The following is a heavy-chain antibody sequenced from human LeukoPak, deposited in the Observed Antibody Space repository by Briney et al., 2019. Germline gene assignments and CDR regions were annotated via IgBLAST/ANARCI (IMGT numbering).Heavy chain of an antibody. V-gene: IGHV1-2*02. CDR3: ARDRYNSGGGNYFDS. D-gene: IGHD6-19*01. CDR1: GGTFSSYA. CDR2: INPNSGGA. Sequence: ASVKVSCKASGGTFSSYAISWVRQAPGQGLEWMGWINPNSGGANYAQKIQGRVTMTRDTSISTAYMELSRLRSDDTAVYYCARDRYNSGGGNYFDSWGQGTLVTVS. J-gene: IGHJ4*02.